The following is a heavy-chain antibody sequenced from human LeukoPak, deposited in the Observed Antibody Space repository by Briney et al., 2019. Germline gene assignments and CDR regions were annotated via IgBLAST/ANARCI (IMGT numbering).Heavy chain of an antibody. CDR3: AKYYVWGSYRGYFDY. J-gene: IGHJ4*02. CDR1: GFTFSSYG. CDR2: IWYDGSNK. V-gene: IGHV3-33*08. D-gene: IGHD3-16*02. Sequence: GGSLRLSCAASGFTFSSYGMHWVRQAPGKGLEWVAVIWYDGSNKYYADSVKGRFTISRDNSKNTLYLQMNSLRAEDTAVYYCAKYYVWGSYRGYFDYWGQGTLVTVSS.